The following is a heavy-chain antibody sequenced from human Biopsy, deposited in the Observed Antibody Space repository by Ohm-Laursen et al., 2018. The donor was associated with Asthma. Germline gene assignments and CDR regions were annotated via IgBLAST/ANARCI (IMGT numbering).Heavy chain of an antibody. CDR2: IFYSGAT. D-gene: IGHD5-12*01. V-gene: IGHV4-61*01. J-gene: IGHJ4*02. CDR1: GGSVSSDKYY. CDR3: ARGTIVAGIDY. Sequence: SDTLSLTCSVSGGSVSSDKYYWSWIRQPPGKGLEWIAYIFYSGATNHNPALKSRVAQSIDTSKSQFSLRLNSLSAADTAVYYCARGTIVAGIDYWGRGTLVTVSS.